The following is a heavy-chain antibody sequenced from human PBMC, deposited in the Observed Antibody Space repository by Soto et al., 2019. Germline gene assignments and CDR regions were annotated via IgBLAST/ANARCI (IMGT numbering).Heavy chain of an antibody. J-gene: IGHJ6*02. CDR1: GGSISGGCYS. CDR2: IYHSGIT. D-gene: IGHD3-10*01. Sequence: PSETLSLTCAVSGGSISGGCYSWSWIRQPPGTGLEWIGYIYHSGITYYNPSLKSRVTISVDTSKNQFSPNLSSVTAADTAVYYCARTPWFGHNYYGMDVGGQGTTVTVSS. CDR3: ARTPWFGHNYYGMDV. V-gene: IGHV4-30-2*01.